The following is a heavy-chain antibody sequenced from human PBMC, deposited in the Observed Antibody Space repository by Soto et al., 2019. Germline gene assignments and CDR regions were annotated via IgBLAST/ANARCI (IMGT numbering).Heavy chain of an antibody. D-gene: IGHD1-26*01. V-gene: IGHV3-23*01. Sequence: PGGSLRLSCAASGFTFSTFAMSWVRQAPGKGLEWVSVISASGGTTYYADSVKGRFTISRDNSKNTLYLQMNSLRGWDTAVYYCAKDRPLGEVPIGVWFDPWGQGTLVTVSS. CDR2: ISASGGTT. CDR1: GFTFSTFA. CDR3: AKDRPLGEVPIGVWFDP. J-gene: IGHJ5*02.